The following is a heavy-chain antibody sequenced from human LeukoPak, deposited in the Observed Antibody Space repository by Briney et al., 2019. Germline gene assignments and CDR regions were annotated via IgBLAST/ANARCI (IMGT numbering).Heavy chain of an antibody. D-gene: IGHD1-14*01. CDR3: ARLAGFYSKTTDY. CDR1: GGSISSSSYY. J-gene: IGHJ4*02. V-gene: IGHV4-39*01. CDR2: IYYRGST. Sequence: PSETLSLTCTVSGGSISSSSYYWGWIRQPPGKGLEWIGSIYYRGSTYYNPSLKSRVTLSVDTSKNQFSLKLSSVTAADTAVYYGARLAGFYSKTTDYWGQGTLVTVSS.